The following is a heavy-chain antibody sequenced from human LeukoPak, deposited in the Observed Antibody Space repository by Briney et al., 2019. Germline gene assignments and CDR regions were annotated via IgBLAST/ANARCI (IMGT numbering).Heavy chain of an antibody. CDR3: ARDQSGSYFPYYYYMDV. CDR1: GYTFTGYY. J-gene: IGHJ6*03. V-gene: IGHV1-2*02. Sequence: GASVKVSCKASGYTFTGYYMHWVRQAPGQGLEWMGWINPNSGGTNYAQKFQGRVTMTRDTSISTAYMELSRLRFDDTAVYYCARDQSGSYFPYYYYMDVWGKGTTVTVSS. D-gene: IGHD1-26*01. CDR2: INPNSGGT.